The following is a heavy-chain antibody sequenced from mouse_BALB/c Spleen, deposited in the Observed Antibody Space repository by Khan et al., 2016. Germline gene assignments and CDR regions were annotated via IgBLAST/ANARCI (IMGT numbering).Heavy chain of an antibody. CDR3: AREGLRRWFAY. CDR1: GFTFSDYY. V-gene: IGHV5-4*02. Sequence: EVELVESGGGLVKPGGSLKLSCAASGFTFSDYYMYWVRQTPEKRLEWVATISDGGSYTYYPESVKGRFTISRDNAKNNLYLQMSSLKSEDTAMYYCAREGLRRWFAYWGQGTLVTVSA. D-gene: IGHD2-4*01. CDR2: ISDGGSYT. J-gene: IGHJ3*01.